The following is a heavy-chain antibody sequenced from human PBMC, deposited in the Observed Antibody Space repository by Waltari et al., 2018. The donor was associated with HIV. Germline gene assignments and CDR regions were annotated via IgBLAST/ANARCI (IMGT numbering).Heavy chain of an antibody. Sequence: QVQLQESGPGLVKPSQTLSLTCTVSGGSISSGSYYWSWVRQPAGKGLEWIGRIYTSGSTNYNPSLKSRVTISVDTSKNQFSLKLSSVTAADTAVYYCAAAANWYFDLWGRGTLVTVSS. CDR1: GGSISSGSYY. CDR3: AAAANWYFDL. CDR2: IYTSGST. V-gene: IGHV4-61*02. J-gene: IGHJ2*01. D-gene: IGHD6-25*01.